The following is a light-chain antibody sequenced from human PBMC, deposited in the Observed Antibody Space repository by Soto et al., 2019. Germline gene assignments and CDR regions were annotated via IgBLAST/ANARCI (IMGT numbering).Light chain of an antibody. Sequence: ENVLTQSPVTLSLSPGERATLSCRASQSVTSNKVAWFQQKPGQAPGLLIRAASSRATGIPDRFSGSGSATDFTLTISRLEPEDFAVYYCQQYGSPPPYTFGQGTKLEIK. V-gene: IGKV3-20*01. CDR3: QQYGSPPPYT. J-gene: IGKJ2*01. CDR2: AAS. CDR1: QSVTSNK.